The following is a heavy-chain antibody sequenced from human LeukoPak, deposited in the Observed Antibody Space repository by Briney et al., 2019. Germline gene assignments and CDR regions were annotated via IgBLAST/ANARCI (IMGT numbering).Heavy chain of an antibody. D-gene: IGHD6-13*01. CDR1: GVSISRHY. J-gene: IGHJ4*02. CDR2: THFSGST. V-gene: IGHV4-59*11. Sequence: SETLSLTCSVSGVSISRHYWTWIRQPPGKGLEWIGYTHFSGSTNYNPSLKSRATTSLDRAKNQISLTLTSVIAADTAVYFCARAKAAGSYDFWGQGTLVTVSS. CDR3: ARAKAAGSYDF.